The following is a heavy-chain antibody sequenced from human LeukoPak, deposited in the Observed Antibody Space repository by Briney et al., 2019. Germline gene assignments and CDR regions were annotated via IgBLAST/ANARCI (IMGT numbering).Heavy chain of an antibody. CDR1: GGSISSGGYY. V-gene: IGHV4-30-2*01. D-gene: IGHD2-15*01. Sequence: PSETLSLTCTVSGGSISSGGYYWSWIRQPPGKGLEWIGYIYHSGSTYYNPSLKSRVTISVDTSKNQFSLKLSSVTAADTAVYYCARSPQDNWFDPWGQGTLVTVSS. J-gene: IGHJ5*02. CDR3: ARSPQDNWFDP. CDR2: IYHSGST.